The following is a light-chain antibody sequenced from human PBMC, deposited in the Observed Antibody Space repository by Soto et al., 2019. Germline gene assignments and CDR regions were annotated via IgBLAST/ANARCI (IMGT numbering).Light chain of an antibody. CDR2: DTF. CDR3: QQRADWPWT. CDR1: QNIAIY. Sequence: IVLTQSPATLSFSPGERATLSCRASQNIAIYLAWYQQKSGQSPRLLIYDTFNRAPGIPDRFSGSGSGTDLTLTISSLEPEDFAVYYCQQRADWPWTFGQGTTVEIK. J-gene: IGKJ1*01. V-gene: IGKV3-11*01.